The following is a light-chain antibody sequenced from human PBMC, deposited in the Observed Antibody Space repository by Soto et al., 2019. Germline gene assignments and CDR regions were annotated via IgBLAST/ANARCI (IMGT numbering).Light chain of an antibody. CDR3: LQDYNYPIT. Sequence: AIQMSQKQSSLSASVGDRVTITCRASQGIRNDLGWYQQKPGKAPKLLIYAASSLQSGVPSRFSGSGSGTDFTLTISSLQPEDFATYYCLQDYNYPITFGQGTLLEIK. V-gene: IGKV1-6*01. J-gene: IGKJ5*01. CDR1: QGIRND. CDR2: AAS.